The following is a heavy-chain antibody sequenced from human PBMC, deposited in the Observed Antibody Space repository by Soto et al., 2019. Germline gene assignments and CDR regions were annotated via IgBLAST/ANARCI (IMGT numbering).Heavy chain of an antibody. Sequence: EVQLLESGGGLVQPGGSLRLSCAASGFTFSTYWMSWVRQAPGKGLEWVANIKQDGSEKCCVDSVKGRFTIARDNANNSLYLQMNSLRAEDTAVYYCARASTYCDILTGYYPHGMDVWGQGTTVIVSS. D-gene: IGHD3-9*01. CDR1: GFTFSTYW. V-gene: IGHV3-7*05. J-gene: IGHJ6*02. CDR2: IKQDGSEK. CDR3: ARASTYCDILTGYYPHGMDV.